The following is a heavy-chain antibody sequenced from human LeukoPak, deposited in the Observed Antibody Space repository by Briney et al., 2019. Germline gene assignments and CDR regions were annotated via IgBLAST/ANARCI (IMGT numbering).Heavy chain of an antibody. D-gene: IGHD1-1*01. J-gene: IGHJ5*02. CDR2: IGTAGDT. CDR1: GFTFSSYD. V-gene: IGHV3-13*01. Sequence: GGSLRLSCAASGFTFSSYDMHWVRQATGKGLEWVSAIGTAGDTYYPGSVKGRFTISRENAKNSLYLQMNSLRAGDTAVYYCASKVSTGTTTVKGWFDPWGQGTLVTVSS. CDR3: ASKVSTGTTTVKGWFDP.